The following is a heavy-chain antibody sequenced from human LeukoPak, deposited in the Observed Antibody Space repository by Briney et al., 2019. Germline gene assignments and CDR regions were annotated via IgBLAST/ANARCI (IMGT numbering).Heavy chain of an antibody. Sequence: SETLSLTCTVSGGSISSYYWSWIRQPAGKGLEWIGRIYTSGSTNYNPSLKSRVTMSVDTSKNQFSLKLSSVTAADTAVYYCASPQLNSSSWYGDAFDIWGQGTMVTVSS. V-gene: IGHV4-4*07. J-gene: IGHJ3*02. CDR3: ASPQLNSSSWYGDAFDI. D-gene: IGHD6-13*01. CDR1: GGSISSYY. CDR2: IYTSGST.